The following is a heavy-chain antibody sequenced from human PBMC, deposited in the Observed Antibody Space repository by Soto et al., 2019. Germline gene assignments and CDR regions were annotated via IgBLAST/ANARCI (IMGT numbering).Heavy chain of an antibody. CDR1: RFTFNSYA. V-gene: IGHV3-23*01. D-gene: IGHD6-19*01. J-gene: IGHJ1*01. CDR3: VKGVQGIAVACTAFFAH. Sequence: HAGSIKLSCAACRFTFNSYAVGGVRKDTRKGLEWVSGISGSGDSTYYADSVKGRFTISGDNSKNTLYLQMNSLRAEDTAVYYFVKGVQGIAVACTAFFAHWGQGTLLPGFS. CDR2: ISGSGDST.